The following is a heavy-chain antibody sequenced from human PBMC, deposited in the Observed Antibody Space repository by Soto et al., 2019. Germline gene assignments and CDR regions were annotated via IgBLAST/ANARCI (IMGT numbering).Heavy chain of an antibody. CDR2: ISYDGSNK. CDR1: GFTFSSYG. D-gene: IGHD4-17*01. J-gene: IGHJ4*02. CDR3: ATPAVT. Sequence: QVQLVESGGGVVQPGRSLRLSCAASGFTFSSYGMHWVRQAPGKGLEWVAVISYDGSNKYYADSVKGRFTISRDNSKNTLYLQMNSLRAEDTAVYYCATPAVTWGKGTLVTVSS. V-gene: IGHV3-30*03.